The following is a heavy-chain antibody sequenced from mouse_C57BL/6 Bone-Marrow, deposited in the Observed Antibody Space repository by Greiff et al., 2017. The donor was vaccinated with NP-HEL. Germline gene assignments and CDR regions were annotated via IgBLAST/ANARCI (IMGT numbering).Heavy chain of an antibody. V-gene: IGHV5-6*01. CDR2: ISSGGSYT. Sequence: EVHLVESGGDLVKPGGSLKLSCAASGFTFSSYGMSWVRQTPDKRLEWVATISSGGSYTYYPDSVKGRFTISRDNAKNTLYLQMSSLKSEDTAMYYCASSMITPYWYFDVWGTGTTVTVSS. CDR1: GFTFSSYG. D-gene: IGHD2-4*01. CDR3: ASSMITPYWYFDV. J-gene: IGHJ1*03.